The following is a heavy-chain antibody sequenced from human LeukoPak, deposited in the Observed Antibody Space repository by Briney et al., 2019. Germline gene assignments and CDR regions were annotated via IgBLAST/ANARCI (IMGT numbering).Heavy chain of an antibody. Sequence: PGGSLRLSCAASGFTFSNYEMHWVRRAPGKGLEWVSYISKSGSTIYYANSVKGRFTISRDNAKNSLCLQMNSLRGEDTAVYYCVREKAGDGYNFDYWGQGTLVTVSS. J-gene: IGHJ4*02. V-gene: IGHV3-48*03. CDR1: GFTFSNYE. CDR3: VREKAGDGYNFDY. CDR2: ISKSGSTI. D-gene: IGHD5-24*01.